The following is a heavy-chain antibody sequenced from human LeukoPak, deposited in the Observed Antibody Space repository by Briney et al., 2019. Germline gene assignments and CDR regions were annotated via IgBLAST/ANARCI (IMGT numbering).Heavy chain of an antibody. CDR1: GYTFSTYS. J-gene: IGHJ4*02. CDR2: ISGSSIYI. Sequence: SCKASGYTFSTYSMNWVRQAPGKGLEWVSSISGSSIYIYYADSVKGRFTISRDNAKNSLYLQMNSLRAEDTAVYYCARDPPYYDSSGYYYDYWGQGTLVTVSS. CDR3: ARDPPYYDSSGYYYDY. V-gene: IGHV3-21*01. D-gene: IGHD3-22*01.